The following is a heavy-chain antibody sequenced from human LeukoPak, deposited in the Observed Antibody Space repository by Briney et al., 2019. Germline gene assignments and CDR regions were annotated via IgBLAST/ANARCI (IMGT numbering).Heavy chain of an antibody. J-gene: IGHJ4*02. CDR2: IYSSGST. CDR3: ARGPYCGDDCYFDS. D-gene: IGHD2-21*01. V-gene: IGHV4-4*07. CDR1: GGSISDYF. Sequence: SETLSLACTVSGGSISDYFWSWIRQPAGKGLEWIGRIYSSGSTLYNPSLKSRVTMSVDTSKNQFSLRLTSVTAADTAVYYCARGPYCGDDCYFDSWGRGTLFTVSS.